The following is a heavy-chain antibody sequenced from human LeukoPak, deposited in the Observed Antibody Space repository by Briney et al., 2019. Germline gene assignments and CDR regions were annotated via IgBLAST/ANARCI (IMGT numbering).Heavy chain of an antibody. CDR3: ARDRGSSSFYRVDY. D-gene: IGHD6-6*01. CDR2: IYSGGST. V-gene: IGHV3-53*01. CDR1: GFTVSSSH. Sequence: GGSLRLSCAASGFTVSSSHMSWVRQAPGKGLEWVSVIYSGGSTYYADSVKGRFTISRDNSKNTLYLQMNSLRAEDTAVYYCARDRGSSSFYRVDYWGQGTLVTVSS. J-gene: IGHJ4*02.